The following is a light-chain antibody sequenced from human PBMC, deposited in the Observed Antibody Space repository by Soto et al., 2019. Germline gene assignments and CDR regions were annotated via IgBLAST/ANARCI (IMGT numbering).Light chain of an antibody. Sequence: AIRMTQSPSSFSASTGDRVTITCRASQGISSYLAWYQQKPGKAPKLLIYAASTLQSGVPSRFSGSGSGTDFTLTISCLQAEDFATYYCQPYYSYPPSFGQGNKVEIK. V-gene: IGKV1-8*01. CDR3: QPYYSYPPS. CDR1: QGISSY. CDR2: AAS. J-gene: IGKJ1*01.